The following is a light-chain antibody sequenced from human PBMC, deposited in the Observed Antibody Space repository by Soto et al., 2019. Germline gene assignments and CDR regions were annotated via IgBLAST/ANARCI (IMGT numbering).Light chain of an antibody. CDR3: QQANNFPWT. CDR1: QVINNL. Sequence: IQMTQSPSSVSASVGDSVTITCRANQVINNLLAWYQQKPGKAPKLLIYSTSNVQSGAPSRFSGGRSGTDFTLTISSLQTEDFATYYCQQANNFPWTFGQGTRVDIK. J-gene: IGKJ1*01. V-gene: IGKV1-12*01. CDR2: STS.